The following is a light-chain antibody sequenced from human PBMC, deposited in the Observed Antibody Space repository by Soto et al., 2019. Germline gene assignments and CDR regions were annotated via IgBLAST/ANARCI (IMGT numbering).Light chain of an antibody. CDR2: DTS. J-gene: IGKJ4*01. CDR1: QSVINN. V-gene: IGKV3-11*01. CDR3: QQRANWPLT. Sequence: EIVLTQSPATLSLSTGERATLSCRASQSVINNLAWYQQKPGQAPRLLIYDTSNRATGIPARFSGSGSGTDFTLIISSLEPEDFAIYYCQQRANWPLTFGGGTKVEIK.